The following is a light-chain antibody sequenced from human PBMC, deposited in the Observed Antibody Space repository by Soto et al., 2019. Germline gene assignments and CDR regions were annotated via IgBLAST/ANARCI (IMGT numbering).Light chain of an antibody. CDR2: RAC. V-gene: IGKV1-5*03. J-gene: IGKJ2*01. CDR3: QQYKTYTYT. CDR1: QRIDRW. Sequence: DVQMTQSPSTLSASVGDRVTITCRASQRIDRWLAWYQQKPGKAPKLLPYRACSLESGVPSRFSGSGSGTEFTFTISSLQPYDFATYYCQQYKTYTYTFAQGTQLPIK.